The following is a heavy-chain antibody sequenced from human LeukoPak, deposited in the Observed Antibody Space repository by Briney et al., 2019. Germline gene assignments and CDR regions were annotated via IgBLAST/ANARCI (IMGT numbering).Heavy chain of an antibody. D-gene: IGHD1-7*01. CDR2: INPNSGGT. CDR1: GYTFTCYY. J-gene: IGHJ5*02. Sequence: GASVKVSCKASGYTFTCYYMHWVRQAPGQGLEWKGWINPNSGGTNYAQKFQGRVTMTRDTSISTAYMELSRLRSDDTAVYYCARDLTGTTSGWFDPWGQGTLVTVSS. V-gene: IGHV1-2*02. CDR3: ARDLTGTTSGWFDP.